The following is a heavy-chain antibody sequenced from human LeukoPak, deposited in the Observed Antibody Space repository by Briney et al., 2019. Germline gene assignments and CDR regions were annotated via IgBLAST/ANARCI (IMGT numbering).Heavy chain of an antibody. V-gene: IGHV3-21*01. CDR3: ARIVGATFDY. CDR2: ISSSSSYI. Sequence: PGGSLRLSCAASGFTFSSYSMNWVRQAPGKGLEWVSSISSSSSYIYYADSVKGRFPISRYNTKNSLYLQMNSLRAEDTAVYYCARIVGATFDYWGQGTLVTVSS. D-gene: IGHD1-26*01. CDR1: GFTFSSYS. J-gene: IGHJ4*02.